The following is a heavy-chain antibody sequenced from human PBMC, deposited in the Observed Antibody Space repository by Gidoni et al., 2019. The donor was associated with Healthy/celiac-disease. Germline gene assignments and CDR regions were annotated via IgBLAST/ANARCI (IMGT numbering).Heavy chain of an antibody. D-gene: IGHD3-22*01. CDR3: AKVPETYYYDSSGYGDV. Sequence: QVQLVESGGGVVQPGRSLKLSWAASGFTFSSYGMHWVRQAPGKGLEWVAVISYDGSNKYYADSVKGRFTISRDNSKNTLYLQMNSLRAEDTAVYYCAKVPETYYYDSSGYGDVWGQGTLVTVSS. CDR2: ISYDGSNK. V-gene: IGHV3-30*18. CDR1: GFTFSSYG. J-gene: IGHJ1*01.